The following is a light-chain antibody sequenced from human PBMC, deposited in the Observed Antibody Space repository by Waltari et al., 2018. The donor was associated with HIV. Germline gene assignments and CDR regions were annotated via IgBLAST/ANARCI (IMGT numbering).Light chain of an antibody. CDR1: SSKIGRNP. J-gene: IGLJ3*02. Sequence: QSVLTQPPSASGTPGQRVTISCSASSSKIGRNPVNWYQHLPGTAPKLLIYGNDQRPSGVPDRFSASRSGTSASLAISGLQSADEADYYCAAWDDSLNGGVFGGGTKLTVL. CDR3: AAWDDSLNGGV. V-gene: IGLV1-44*01. CDR2: GND.